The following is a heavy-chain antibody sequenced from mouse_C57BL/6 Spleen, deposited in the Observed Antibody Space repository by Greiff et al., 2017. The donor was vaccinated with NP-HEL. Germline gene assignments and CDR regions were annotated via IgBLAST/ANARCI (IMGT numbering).Heavy chain of an antibody. CDR3: TRNDYGSRYSYWYFEV. J-gene: IGHJ1*03. CDR1: GYTFTDYE. Sequence: QVQLQQSGAELVRPGASVTLSCKASGYTFTDYEMHWVKQTPVHGLEWIGAIDPDTGGTAYNQKFKGKAILTADKSSSTASLELRSLTSEDSAVYYCTRNDYGSRYSYWYFEVWGTGTTVTVSS. V-gene: IGHV1-15*01. CDR2: IDPDTGGT. D-gene: IGHD1-1*01.